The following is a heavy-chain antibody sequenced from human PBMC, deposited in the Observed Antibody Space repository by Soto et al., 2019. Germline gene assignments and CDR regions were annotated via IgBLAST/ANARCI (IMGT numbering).Heavy chain of an antibody. J-gene: IGHJ4*02. CDR1: GGSIIDGVYS. V-gene: IGHV4-30-2*01. Sequence: SETLSLTCSFSGGSIIDGVYSWTWIRQPPGKGLEWIGYIYHSGSTYYNPSLNSRVTISVDRSKNQFSLKLSSVTAADTAVHYCARGGLSGYYVSREFDYWGKGTRVTVSS. CDR2: IYHSGST. D-gene: IGHD3-22*01. CDR3: ARGGLSGYYVSREFDY.